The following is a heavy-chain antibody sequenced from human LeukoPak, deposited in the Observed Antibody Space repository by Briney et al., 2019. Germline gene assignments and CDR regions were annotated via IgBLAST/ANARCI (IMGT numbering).Heavy chain of an antibody. V-gene: IGHV3-53*01. CDR1: GLTVSNNF. CDR3: ARGMNWNDLSLDS. Sequence: GGSLRLSCAASGLTVSNNFMSWVRQAPGKGLEWVSVIHSGGTTFYADSVKGRFTISRDNSKNTLYLQMDSLRADDTAVYYCARGMNWNDLSLDSWGQGTLVTVS. CDR2: IHSGGTT. J-gene: IGHJ4*02. D-gene: IGHD1-1*01.